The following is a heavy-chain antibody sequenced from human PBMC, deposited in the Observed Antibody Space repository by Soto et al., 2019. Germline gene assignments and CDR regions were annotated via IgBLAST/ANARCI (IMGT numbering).Heavy chain of an antibody. V-gene: IGHV4-59*12. D-gene: IGHD5-18*01. CDR1: GGYIRSYY. CDR2: VYYNGST. CDR3: ARDLGVRAMWVLPEAFDI. J-gene: IGHJ3*02. Sequence: SETLSLTCSVSGGYIRSYYWNWIRQSPGKGLEWIGYVYYNGSTNYNPSLKSRAIISVDTSKNEFSLRLTSVTAADSDVDYCARDLGVRAMWVLPEAFDIGGQGTLVTVSS.